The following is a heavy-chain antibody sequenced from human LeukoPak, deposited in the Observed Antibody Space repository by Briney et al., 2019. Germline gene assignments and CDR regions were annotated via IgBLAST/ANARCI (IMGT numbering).Heavy chain of an antibody. V-gene: IGHV3-30*02. J-gene: IGHJ5*02. Sequence: GGSLRLSCAASGFIFSKNGMHWVRQAPCKGREWVAFIRHDESKKYYADSVKGRFTISRDNSKNTLSLQMNSLRADDTAVYYCAKFSYGDYVAWGQGTLVTVSS. CDR3: AKFSYGDYVA. D-gene: IGHD4-17*01. CDR2: IRHDESKK. CDR1: GFIFSKNG.